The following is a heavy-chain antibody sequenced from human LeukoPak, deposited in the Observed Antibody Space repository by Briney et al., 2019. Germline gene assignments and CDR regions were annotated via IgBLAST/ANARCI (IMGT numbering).Heavy chain of an antibody. J-gene: IGHJ4*02. CDR2: IIPILDIA. V-gene: IGHV1-69*02. D-gene: IGHD3-10*01. CDR1: GGTFSSYT. Sequence: VASVKVSCKASGGTFSSYTICWVLQAPGQGLEWIGRIIPILDIANYAQKFKGRVTITADKSTSTAYMELSSLTSEDTAVYYCARVRFRGDNYFDYWGQGTLVTVSS. CDR3: ARVRFRGDNYFDY.